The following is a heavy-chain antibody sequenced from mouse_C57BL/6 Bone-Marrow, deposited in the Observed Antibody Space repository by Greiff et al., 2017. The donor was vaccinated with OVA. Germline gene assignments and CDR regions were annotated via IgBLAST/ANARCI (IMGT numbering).Heavy chain of an antibody. CDR3: TTGRWLLRAMDY. D-gene: IGHD2-3*01. CDR2: IDPENGDT. V-gene: IGHV14-4*01. J-gene: IGHJ4*01. Sequence: EVQLQQSGAELVRPGASVKLSCTASGFNIKDDYMHWVKQRPEQGLEWIGWIDPENGDTEYASKFQGKATITADTSSNTAYLQLSSLTSEDTAVYYCTTGRWLLRAMDYWGQGTSVTVSS. CDR1: GFNIKDDY.